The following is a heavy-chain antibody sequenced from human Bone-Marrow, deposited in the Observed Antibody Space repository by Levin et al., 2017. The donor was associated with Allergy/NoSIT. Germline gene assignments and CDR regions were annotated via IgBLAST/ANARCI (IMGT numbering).Heavy chain of an antibody. J-gene: IGHJ4*02. D-gene: IGHD5-24*01. CDR2: MNPNSGDT. V-gene: IGHV1-8*01. CDR3: ARVPRLRWRHFFS. Sequence: ASVKVSCKASGYTFTSFDMHWVRQAPGQGPEWMGWMNPNSGDTGYAQGFEGRVTLTRNTSMATAYMELDSLISEDTAVYYCARVPRLRWRHFFSRGQGTPVTVSS. CDR1: GYTFTSFD.